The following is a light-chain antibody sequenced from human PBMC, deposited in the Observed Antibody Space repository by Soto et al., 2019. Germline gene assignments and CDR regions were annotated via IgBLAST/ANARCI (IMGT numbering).Light chain of an antibody. CDR2: EES. J-gene: IGKJ4*01. CDR1: RAVPNN. CDR3: QQVKTYPRT. V-gene: IGKV1-9*01. Sequence: DIQMTQSPSTLSGSVGDRVTITCRASRAVPNNMAWYQQKPGKPPKLLIYEESTLHSGVPSRFSGRKSGTQFTLTIDSLQPEDFATYYCQQVKTYPRTFGGGTKVDIK.